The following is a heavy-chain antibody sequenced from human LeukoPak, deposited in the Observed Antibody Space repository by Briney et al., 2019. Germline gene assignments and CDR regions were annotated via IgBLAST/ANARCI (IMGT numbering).Heavy chain of an antibody. CDR2: FDPEDGET. Sequence: ASVKVSCKVSGYALTELSMHWVRQAPGKGLEWMGGFDPEDGETIYAQKFQGRVTMTEDTSTDTAYMELSSLRSEDTAVYYCARVDYSNLYYYYYMDVWGKGTTVTVSS. CDR3: ARVDYSNLYYYYYMDV. J-gene: IGHJ6*03. CDR1: GYALTELS. V-gene: IGHV1-24*01. D-gene: IGHD4-11*01.